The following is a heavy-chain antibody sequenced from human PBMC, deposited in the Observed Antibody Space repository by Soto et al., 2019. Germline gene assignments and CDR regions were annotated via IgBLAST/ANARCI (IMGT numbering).Heavy chain of an antibody. CDR3: ARGRYCLTGRCFPNWFDS. D-gene: IGHD7-27*01. V-gene: IGHV4-30-4*01. CDR1: GDSISNLDYF. Sequence: SETLSLTCSVSGDSISNLDYFWAWIRQPPGQALEYIGYIYKSATTYYNPSFESRAAISVDTSKSQFSLNVTSVTAADTAVYFCARGRYCLTGRCFPNWFDSWGQGALVTVSS. CDR2: IYKSATT. J-gene: IGHJ5*01.